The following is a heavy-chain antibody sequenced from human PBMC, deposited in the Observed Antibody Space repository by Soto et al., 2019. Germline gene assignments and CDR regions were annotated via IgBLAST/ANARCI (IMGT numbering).Heavy chain of an antibody. CDR2: ISVGNGNT. Sequence: QVQLVQSGAEVRKPGASVKISCKASGYTFSNYVMHWVHQAPGQRLEWMGWISVGNGNTKYSQKFQGRLTITRDTSATTADMELSSLGSEDTAVYYCTRSCSSTSCYENAYDIWGQGTMVTVSS. CDR3: TRSCSSTSCYENAYDI. J-gene: IGHJ3*02. CDR1: GYTFSNYV. D-gene: IGHD2-2*01. V-gene: IGHV1-3*01.